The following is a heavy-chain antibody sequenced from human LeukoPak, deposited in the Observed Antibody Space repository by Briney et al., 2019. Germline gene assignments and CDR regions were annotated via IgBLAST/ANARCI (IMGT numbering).Heavy chain of an antibody. Sequence: SDTLSLTCAVYGGPFRSFFWSWIRQAPGKGLEWIGDISHSGSTNYNPSLGSRITISLDTSTSQFSLRLTSVPAADSAAYFCAGGMLYGGRSQYIWFYLWGEGT. CDR2: ISHSGST. V-gene: IGHV4-34*01. D-gene: IGHD4-23*01. CDR1: GGPFRSFF. J-gene: IGHJ5*02. CDR3: AGGMLYGGRSQYIWFYL.